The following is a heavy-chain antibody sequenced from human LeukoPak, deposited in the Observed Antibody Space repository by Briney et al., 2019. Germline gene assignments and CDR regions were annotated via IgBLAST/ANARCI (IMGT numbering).Heavy chain of an antibody. CDR3: ARVRFCTGGSCYSGGYYGMDV. D-gene: IGHD2-15*01. J-gene: IGHJ6*02. Sequence: SETLSLTCTVSGGSISSSSYYWGWIRQPPGKGLEWIGSIYYSGSTYYNPSLKSRVTISVDTSKNQFSLKLSSVTAADTAVYYCARVRFCTGGSCYSGGYYGMDVWGQGTTVTVSS. CDR1: GGSISSSSYY. V-gene: IGHV4-39*01. CDR2: IYYSGST.